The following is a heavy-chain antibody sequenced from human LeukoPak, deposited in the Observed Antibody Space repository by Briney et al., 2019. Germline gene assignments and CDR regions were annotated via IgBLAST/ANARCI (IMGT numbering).Heavy chain of an antibody. D-gene: IGHD6-13*01. Sequence: GGSLRLSCAASGFTFSNYWMTWVRQAPGKGLEWVANIKQDGNEKYYVDSVKGRFTASRDNAQNSLYLQMNSLRVEDTAVYYCARHPNSNWDYWGQGTLVTVSS. CDR1: GFTFSNYW. CDR2: IKQDGNEK. CDR3: ARHPNSNWDY. V-gene: IGHV3-7*03. J-gene: IGHJ4*02.